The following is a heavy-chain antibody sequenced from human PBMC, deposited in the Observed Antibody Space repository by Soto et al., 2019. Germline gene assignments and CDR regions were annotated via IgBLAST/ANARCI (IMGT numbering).Heavy chain of an antibody. CDR3: ATVSAYGSGSRRFVF. CDR1: GYPLPTYG. D-gene: IGHD3-10*01. V-gene: IGHV1-18*01. CDR2: IVGDSGNT. Sequence: QVQVMQSGAQLTQPGASVKVSCETSGYPLPTYGLSWVRQAPGQGLEWMGWIVGDSGNTVYAQKFQGIVTMYRDTSTSTGYMELRSLSPYDSALYYCATVSAYGSGSRRFVFWCQGTLVSVSS. J-gene: IGHJ4*02.